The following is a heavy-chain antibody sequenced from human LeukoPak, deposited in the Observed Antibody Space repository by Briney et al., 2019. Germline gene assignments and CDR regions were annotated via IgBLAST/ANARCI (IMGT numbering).Heavy chain of an antibody. Sequence: SETLSLTCAVYGGSFSGYYWSWIRQPPGKGLEWIGEINHSGSTNYNPSLKSRVTISADTSKNQFSLKLSSVTAADTAVYYCASVFGYCSSTSCYTNPYNWFDPWGQGTLVTVSS. D-gene: IGHD2-2*02. V-gene: IGHV4-34*01. J-gene: IGHJ5*02. CDR1: GGSFSGYY. CDR2: INHSGST. CDR3: ASVFGYCSSTSCYTNPYNWFDP.